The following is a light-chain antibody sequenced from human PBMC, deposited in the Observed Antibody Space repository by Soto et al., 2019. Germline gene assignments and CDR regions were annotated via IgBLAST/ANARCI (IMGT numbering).Light chain of an antibody. V-gene: IGLV2-14*01. CDR2: EVS. J-gene: IGLJ3*02. CDR1: SSDVGIYNY. Sequence: QSVLTQPASVSGSPGQSIAISCTGSSSDVGIYNYVSWYQQHPGKVPKLIIYEVSNRPSGVSNRFSGSKSGNTASLTISGLQAEDEADYYCSSYTRYRVLVFGGGTKVTVL. CDR3: SSYTRYRVLV.